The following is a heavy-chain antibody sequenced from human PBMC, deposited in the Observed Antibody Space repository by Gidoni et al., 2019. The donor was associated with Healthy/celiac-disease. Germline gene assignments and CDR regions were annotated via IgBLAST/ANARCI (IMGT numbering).Heavy chain of an antibody. CDR1: GFTFSDYS. V-gene: IGHV3-11*05. J-gene: IGHJ5*02. CDR2: ISSSSSYT. CDR3: ARLFHYGSGSYYNEWFDP. D-gene: IGHD3-10*01. Sequence: QVQLVESGGGLVKPGGSRRLSCAASGFTFSDYSMRWIRQAPGKGLELFSYISSSSSYTNYADSVKGRFTISRDNAKNSLYLQINSLRAEDTAVYYCARLFHYGSGSYYNEWFDPWGQGTLVTVSS.